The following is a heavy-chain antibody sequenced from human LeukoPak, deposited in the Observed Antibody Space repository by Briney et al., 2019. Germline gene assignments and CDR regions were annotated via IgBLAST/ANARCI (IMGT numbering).Heavy chain of an antibody. Sequence: GGSLRLSCAASGFTFSSYWMHWVRQAPGKGRLWVSRIHRDGSSSNYGDSVKGRFTISRDNANNMLYLQMSSLSPEDTAVYYCALLHSESNFVGPWGQGTLVTVSS. CDR2: IHRDGSSS. CDR1: GFTFSSYW. D-gene: IGHD1-26*01. J-gene: IGHJ5*02. CDR3: ALLHSESNFVGP. V-gene: IGHV3-74*01.